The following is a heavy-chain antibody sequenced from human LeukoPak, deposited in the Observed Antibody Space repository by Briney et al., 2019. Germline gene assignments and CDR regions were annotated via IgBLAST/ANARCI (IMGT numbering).Heavy chain of an antibody. J-gene: IGHJ4*02. Sequence: PTGGSLRLSCAASGFTFSDYYMSWIRQAPGKGLEWVSAISGSGGSTYYADSVKGRFTISRDNSKNTLYLQMNSLRAEDTAVYYCASEASSGYYFRYWGQGTLVTVSS. D-gene: IGHD3-22*01. CDR2: ISGSGGST. CDR3: ASEASSGYYFRY. CDR1: GFTFSDYY. V-gene: IGHV3-23*01.